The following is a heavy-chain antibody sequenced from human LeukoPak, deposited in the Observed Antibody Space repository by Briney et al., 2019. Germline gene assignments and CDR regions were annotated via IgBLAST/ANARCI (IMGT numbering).Heavy chain of an antibody. CDR3: ARAPRIAVAGTVWFDP. CDR2: IYYSGST. CDR1: GGSISSYY. D-gene: IGHD6-19*01. J-gene: IGHJ5*02. V-gene: IGHV4-59*01. Sequence: SETLSLTCTVSGGSISSYYWSWIRQPPGKGLEWIGYIYYSGSTNYNPFLKSRVTISVDTSKNQFSLKLSSVTAADTAVYYCARAPRIAVAGTVWFDPWGQGTLVTVSS.